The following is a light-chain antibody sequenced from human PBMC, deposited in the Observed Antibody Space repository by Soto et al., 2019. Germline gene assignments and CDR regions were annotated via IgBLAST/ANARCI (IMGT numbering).Light chain of an antibody. J-gene: IGKJ1*01. CDR3: QQYHDLPRT. CDR1: QSFSSN. CDR2: GAS. V-gene: IGKV3-15*01. Sequence: EIVMTQSPATLSVSPGERATLSCRASQSFSSNLAWFQHKPGQAPRLLIYGASTRATGIPARVSGSGSGTEFTLTIGSLQSEDFAVYYWQQYHDLPRTFGQGTKVEI.